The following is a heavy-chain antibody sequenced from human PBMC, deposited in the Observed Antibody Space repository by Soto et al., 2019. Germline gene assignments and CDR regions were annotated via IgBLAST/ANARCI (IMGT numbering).Heavy chain of an antibody. CDR1: GFTFSSYW. D-gene: IGHD2-2*03. CDR3: ARELDIVVVPAAVYY. Sequence: EVQLVESGGGLVQPGGSLRLSCAASGFTFSSYWMSWVRQAPGKGLEWVANIKQDGSEKYYVDSVKGRFTISRDNAKNSLYLQMNSLRAEDTAVYYCARELDIVVVPAAVYYWGQGTLVTVSS. CDR2: IKQDGSEK. V-gene: IGHV3-7*01. J-gene: IGHJ4*02.